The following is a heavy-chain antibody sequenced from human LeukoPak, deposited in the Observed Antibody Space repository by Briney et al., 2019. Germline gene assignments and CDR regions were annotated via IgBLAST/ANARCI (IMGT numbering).Heavy chain of an antibody. D-gene: IGHD2-21*02. J-gene: IGHJ4*02. Sequence: GGSLRLSCAASGFTFTNYAMSWVRQTPGKGLEWVSATVGSGPDTYHADSVKGRFTVSRDNAKNSLYPQMNSLRAEDTAVYYCARDGSRGNLVTAPDYWGQGTLVTVSS. CDR2: TVGSGPDT. CDR3: ARDGSRGNLVTAPDY. CDR1: GFTFTNYA. V-gene: IGHV3-23*01.